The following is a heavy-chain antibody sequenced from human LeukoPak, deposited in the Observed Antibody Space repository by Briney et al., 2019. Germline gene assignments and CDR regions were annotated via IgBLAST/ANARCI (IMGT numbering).Heavy chain of an antibody. V-gene: IGHV1-18*01. D-gene: IGHD3-10*01. J-gene: IGHJ3*02. CDR1: GYTFTNYG. Sequence: ASLKVSCKASGYTFTNYGISWVRQAPGQGLEWMGWISAYNGDTNYAQKPQGRVTMITDTSTSTVYMELRSLRSDDTALYYCARDFILAGSHDVFDIWGQGTMVTVSS. CDR3: ARDFILAGSHDVFDI. CDR2: ISAYNGDT.